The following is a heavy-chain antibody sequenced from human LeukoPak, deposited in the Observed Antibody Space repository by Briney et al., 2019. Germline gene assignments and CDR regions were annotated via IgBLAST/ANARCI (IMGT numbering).Heavy chain of an antibody. CDR3: EKRGQKGENYFDN. D-gene: IGHD3-10*01. CDR2: SGTAGGI. Sequence: PGGSLRLSCAASGFTFSNYAMSWVRQAPGKGLEWVSTSGTAGGIYYADPVKGRFTISRDTSKNTLFLQMNSLRAEDTAIYYCEKRGQKGENYFDNWGQGTLVIVSS. V-gene: IGHV3-23*01. CDR1: GFTFSNYA. J-gene: IGHJ4*02.